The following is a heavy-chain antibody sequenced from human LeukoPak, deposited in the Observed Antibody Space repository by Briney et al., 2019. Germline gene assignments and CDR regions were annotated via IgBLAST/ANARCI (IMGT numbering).Heavy chain of an antibody. CDR1: GGSFSGYY. J-gene: IGHJ4*02. D-gene: IGHD5-12*01. V-gene: IGHV4-34*01. CDR3: ARSTVATNRYFDY. Sequence: SETLSLTCAVYGGSFSGYYWSWIRQPPGKGLEWIGEINQSGSTNYNPSLKSRVTISVDTSKNQFSLKLSSVTAADTAVYYCARSTVATNRYFDYWGQGTVVTVSS. CDR2: INQSGST.